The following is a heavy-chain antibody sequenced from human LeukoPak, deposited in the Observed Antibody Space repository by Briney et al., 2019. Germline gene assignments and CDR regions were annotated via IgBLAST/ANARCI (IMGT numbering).Heavy chain of an antibody. CDR2: IKGDGSET. D-gene: IGHD3-9*01. CDR1: GFRLTPYF. J-gene: IGHJ4*02. Sequence: GGSLRLSCAASGFRLTPYFMHWVRQVPGKGLVWVARIKGDGSETGYADSVKGRFTISRDTAKNTVYLQMNSLSAEDTALYYCARDLDWLLYDYWGRGTLVTVSS. CDR3: ARDLDWLLYDY. V-gene: IGHV3-74*01.